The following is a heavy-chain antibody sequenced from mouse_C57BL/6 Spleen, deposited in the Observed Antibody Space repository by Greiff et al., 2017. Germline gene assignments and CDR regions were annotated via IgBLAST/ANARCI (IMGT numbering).Heavy chain of an antibody. D-gene: IGHD2-5*01. Sequence: QVQLQQSGPGLVQPSQSLSITCTVSGFSLTSYGVHWVRQSPGKGLEWLGGIWSGGSTDYNAAFISRLSISKDNSKSKVFFKMNSLQADDTAIYYCARNPANYSNYVGYFEVWGTGTTVTVSS. CDR3: ARNPANYSNYVGYFEV. CDR1: GFSLTSYG. J-gene: IGHJ1*03. V-gene: IGHV2-2*01. CDR2: IWSGGST.